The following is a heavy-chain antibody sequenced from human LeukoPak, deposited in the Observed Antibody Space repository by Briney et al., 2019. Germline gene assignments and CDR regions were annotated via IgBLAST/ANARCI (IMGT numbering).Heavy chain of an antibody. Sequence: SETLSLTCTVSGGSVSSGSYYWSWIRQPPGKGLEWIGYIYYSGSTNYNPSLKSRVTISVDTSKNQFSLKLSSVTAADTAVYYCAKDRVGCPFDIWGQGTMVTVSS. J-gene: IGHJ3*02. CDR1: GGSVSSGSYY. D-gene: IGHD2-15*01. V-gene: IGHV4-61*01. CDR2: IYYSGST. CDR3: AKDRVGCPFDI.